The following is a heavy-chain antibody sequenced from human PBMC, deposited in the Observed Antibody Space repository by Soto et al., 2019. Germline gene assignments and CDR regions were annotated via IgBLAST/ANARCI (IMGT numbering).Heavy chain of an antibody. CDR1: GFTFSNYG. CDR3: AKKSGVGATWYFDY. D-gene: IGHD1-26*01. CDR2: LPEIGTNT. J-gene: IGHJ4*02. V-gene: IGHV3-23*01. Sequence: WSLRLSCAASGFTFSNYGMSWVRQAPGKGLEWVSALPEIGTNTYYADSVKGRFTISRDNSKNTLFLQINNLRAGDTAVYYCAKKSGVGATWYFDYWGQGTLVTVSS.